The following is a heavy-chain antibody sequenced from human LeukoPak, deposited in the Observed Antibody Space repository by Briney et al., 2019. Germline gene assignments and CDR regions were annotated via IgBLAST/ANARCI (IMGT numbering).Heavy chain of an antibody. CDR3: TTELRLGELSLDY. V-gene: IGHV3-15*01. CDR1: GFTFSNAW. Sequence: GSLRLSCAAPGFTFSNAWMSWVRQAPGKGLEWVGRIKSKTDGGTTDYAAPVKGRFTISRDDSKNTLYLQMNSLKTEDTAVYYCTTELRLGELSLDYWGQGTLVTVSS. CDR2: IKSKTDGGTT. J-gene: IGHJ4*02. D-gene: IGHD3-16*02.